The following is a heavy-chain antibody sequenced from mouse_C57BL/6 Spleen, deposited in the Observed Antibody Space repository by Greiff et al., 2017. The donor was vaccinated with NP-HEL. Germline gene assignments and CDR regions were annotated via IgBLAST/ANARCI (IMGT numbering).Heavy chain of an antibody. V-gene: IGHV7-1*01. CDR1: GFTFSDFY. CDR2: SRNKANDYTT. CDR3: ARDASDGSWFAY. J-gene: IGHJ3*01. D-gene: IGHD2-3*01. Sequence: EVNVVESGGGLVQSGRSLRLSCATSGFTFSDFYMEWVRQAPGKGLEWIAASRNKANDYTTEYSASVKGRFIVSRDTSQSILYLQMNALRAEDTAIYYCARDASDGSWFAYWGQGTLVTVSA.